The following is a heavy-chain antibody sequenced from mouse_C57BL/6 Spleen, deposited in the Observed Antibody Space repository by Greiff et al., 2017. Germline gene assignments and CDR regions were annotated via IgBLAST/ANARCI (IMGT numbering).Heavy chain of an antibody. V-gene: IGHV1-7*01. J-gene: IGHJ4*01. D-gene: IGHD1-1*01. CDR3: ARYSTVVEEADAMDY. CDR1: GYTFTSYW. CDR2: INPSSGYT. Sequence: VQLVESGAELAKPGASVKLSCKASGYTFTSYWMHWVKQRPGQGLEWIGYINPSSGYTKYNQKFKDKATLTADKSSSTAYMQLSSLTYEDSAVYYCARYSTVVEEADAMDYWGQGTSVTVSS.